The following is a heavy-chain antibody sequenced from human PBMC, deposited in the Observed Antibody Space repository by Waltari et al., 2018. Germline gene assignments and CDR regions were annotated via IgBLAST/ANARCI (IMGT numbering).Heavy chain of an antibody. D-gene: IGHD5-12*01. CDR1: GGTFSSYA. V-gene: IGHV1-69*01. Sequence: QVQLVQSGAEVQKPGASVKVSCKASGGTFSSYAISWVRQAPGQGLEWMGGIIPIFGTANYAQKFQGRVTITTDESTSTAYMELSSLRSEDTAVYYWARGGARWLQKAFDIWGQGTMVTVSS. J-gene: IGHJ3*02. CDR2: IIPIFGTA. CDR3: ARGGARWLQKAFDI.